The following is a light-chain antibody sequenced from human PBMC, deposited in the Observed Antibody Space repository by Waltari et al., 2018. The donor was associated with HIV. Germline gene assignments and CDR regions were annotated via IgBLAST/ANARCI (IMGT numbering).Light chain of an antibody. CDR1: QTLVHIDGNTY. V-gene: IGKV2-24*01. CDR2: MIS. CDR3: MQATQSPHT. J-gene: IGKJ2*01. Sequence: VMTQTPLSFPVSLGQPASIADRSSQTLVHIDGNTYLPWLQQRPGQPPRLLIYMISNRASGVPDRFSGSGAGTDFTLEIRRVEAEDVGIYYCMQATQSPHTFGQGTKLEIK.